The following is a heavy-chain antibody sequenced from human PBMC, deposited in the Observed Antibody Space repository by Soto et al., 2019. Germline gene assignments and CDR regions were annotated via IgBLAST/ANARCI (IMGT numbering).Heavy chain of an antibody. CDR1: GFSLSTSGVG. V-gene: IGHV2-5*01. D-gene: IGHD2-2*01. CDR3: AHSFHIVVVPAAEPPFDP. Sequence: GSGPTLVNPTQTLTLTCTFSGFSLSTSGVGVGWIRQPPGKALEWLALIYWNDDKRYSPPLKSRLTITKDTSKNQVVLTMTNMDPVDTATYYCAHSFHIVVVPAAEPPFDPWGQGTLVTVSS. J-gene: IGHJ5*02. CDR2: IYWNDDK.